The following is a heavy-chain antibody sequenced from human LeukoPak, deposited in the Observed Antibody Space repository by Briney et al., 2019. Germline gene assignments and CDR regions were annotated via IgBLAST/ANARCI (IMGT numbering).Heavy chain of an antibody. V-gene: IGHV3-23*01. J-gene: IGHJ4*02. Sequence: GGSLRLSCAASGFTFSSYAMSWVRQAPGKGLEWASVISGSGGSTDYADSVKGRFTISRDNSKNTLYLQMNSLRAEDTAVNYCAKHSVGYSYRYYFDYWGQGTLVTVSS. CDR1: GFTFSSYA. D-gene: IGHD5-18*01. CDR2: ISGSGGST. CDR3: AKHSVGYSYRYYFDY.